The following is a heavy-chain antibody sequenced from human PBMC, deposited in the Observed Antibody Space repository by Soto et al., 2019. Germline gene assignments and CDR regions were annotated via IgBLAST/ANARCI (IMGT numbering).Heavy chain of an antibody. CDR3: AKGGVDSSSWYYYYMDV. V-gene: IGHV3-9*01. Sequence: GGSLRLSCAASGFTFDGYAMHWVRQAPGKGLEWVSGISWNSGSIGYADSVKGRFTISRDNAKNSLYLQMNSLRAEDTALYYCAKGGVDSSSWYYYYMDVWGKGTTVTVSS. J-gene: IGHJ6*03. D-gene: IGHD6-13*01. CDR2: ISWNSGSI. CDR1: GFTFDGYA.